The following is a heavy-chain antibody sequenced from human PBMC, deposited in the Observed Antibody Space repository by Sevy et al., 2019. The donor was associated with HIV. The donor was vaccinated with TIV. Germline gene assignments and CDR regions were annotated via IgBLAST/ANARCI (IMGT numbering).Heavy chain of an antibody. CDR3: ARVRGTDAYSSSPSSGDAFDI. CDR1: GFTVSSNY. J-gene: IGHJ3*02. D-gene: IGHD6-6*01. V-gene: IGHV3-53*01. Sequence: GGSLRLSCAASGFTVSSNYMSWVRRAPGKGLEWVSAHYSGGSTYDAASVKGRFTISSDNSKNTLYLQMNSLRAEDTSVYYCARVRGTDAYSSSPSSGDAFDIWGQGTMVTVSS. CDR2: HYSGGST.